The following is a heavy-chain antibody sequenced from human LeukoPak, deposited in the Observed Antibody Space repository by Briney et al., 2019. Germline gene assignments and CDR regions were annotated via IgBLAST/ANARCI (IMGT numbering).Heavy chain of an antibody. CDR1: GYTFTAHF. CDR2: INSNNGGE. V-gene: IGHV1-2*06. J-gene: IGHJ4*02. Sequence: ASVQVSCKASGYTFTAHFIHWVRQAPGQGLEWMGQINSNNGGEKYAPKFQGRVTVLRDTSINTIYLDLTSLTSDDTAVYYCAREPYTTSSDRHEKAFDYWGQGTLVTVSS. CDR3: AREPYTTSSDRHEKAFDY. D-gene: IGHD6-6*01.